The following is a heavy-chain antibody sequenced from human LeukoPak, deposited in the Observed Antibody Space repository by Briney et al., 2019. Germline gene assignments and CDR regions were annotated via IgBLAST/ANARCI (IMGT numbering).Heavy chain of an antibody. J-gene: IGHJ4*02. V-gene: IGHV1-69*13. Sequence: SVKVSCKASGGTFSGYAISWVRQAPGQGLEWMGGIIPVSGTANYAQNFQGRVTITADESTSTAYMELSSLRSEDTAVYYCARLTRRDFTLTPEDYWGQGTLVTVSS. D-gene: IGHD3-9*01. CDR3: ARLTRRDFTLTPEDY. CDR2: IIPVSGTA. CDR1: GGTFSGYA.